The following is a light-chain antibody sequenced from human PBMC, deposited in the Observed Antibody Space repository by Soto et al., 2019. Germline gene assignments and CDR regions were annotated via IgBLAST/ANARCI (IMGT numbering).Light chain of an antibody. CDR1: QGISTY. V-gene: IGKV1-39*01. Sequence: DIQMTQSPSSLSASVGDRVTITCRASQGISTYLHWYQQKPGKAPNLLISGASSLQSGVPSRFSASGYVTDFTLTINSLQPEDSATYYCPQSYRTPPTFGQGTKVDIK. J-gene: IGKJ1*01. CDR3: PQSYRTPPT. CDR2: GAS.